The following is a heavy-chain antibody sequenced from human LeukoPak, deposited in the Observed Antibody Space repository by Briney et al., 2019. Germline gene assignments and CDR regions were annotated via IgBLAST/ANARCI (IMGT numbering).Heavy chain of an antibody. CDR2: IYTSGST. CDR1: GGSISRYY. D-gene: IGHD3-10*01. CDR3: ARDRDMVRGVIDNY. V-gene: IGHV4-4*07. Sequence: SETLSLTCTVSGGSISRYYWSWIRQPAGKGLEWIGRIYTSGSTNYNPSLKSRVTMSVDTSKNQFSLKLSSVTAADTAVYYCARDRDMVRGVIDNYWGQGTLVTVSS. J-gene: IGHJ4*02.